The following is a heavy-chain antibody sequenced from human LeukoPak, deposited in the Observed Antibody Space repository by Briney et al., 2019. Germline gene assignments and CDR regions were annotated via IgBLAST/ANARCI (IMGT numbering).Heavy chain of an antibody. CDR3: AKSGGSPLYHMDV. D-gene: IGHD3-16*01. CDR1: GFSLSNYG. V-gene: IGHV3-23*01. CDR2: ITGSSGTA. J-gene: IGHJ6*03. Sequence: GRSLRLSCASSGFSLSNYGMNWVRQSPGKGLEWVSGITGSSGTAYHAGSVRGRFTISRDESKNTPYLQMSSLRVDDTAIYYCAKSGGSPLYHMDVWGKGATVNVYS.